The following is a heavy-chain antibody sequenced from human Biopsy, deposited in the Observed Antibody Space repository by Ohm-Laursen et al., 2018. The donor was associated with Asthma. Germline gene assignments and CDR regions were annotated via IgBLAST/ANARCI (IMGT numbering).Heavy chain of an antibody. CDR1: GGSINIGDYY. J-gene: IGHJ5*02. V-gene: IGHV4-31*03. CDR2: IYYSGST. CDR3: ARTTYGHDGFDP. Sequence: SQTLSLTCTVSGGSINIGDYYWSWIRQHPVKGLEWIGHIYYSGSTYYNPSLKSRVSISLDMSKNQFSLSLTSVTAADTAVYYCARTTYGHDGFDPWGQGTLVTVSS. D-gene: IGHD4-17*01.